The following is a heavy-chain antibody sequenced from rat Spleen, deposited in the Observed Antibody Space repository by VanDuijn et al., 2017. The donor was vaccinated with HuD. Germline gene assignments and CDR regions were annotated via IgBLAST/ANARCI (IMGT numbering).Heavy chain of an antibody. CDR2: ISPSGGST. D-gene: IGHD2-1*01. CDR3: AKEADTSYWYFDF. V-gene: IGHV5-27*01. Sequence: EVRLVESGGGLVQPGRSLKLFCAASGFTFNNYDMAWVRQAPTKGLEWIASISPSGGSTYYRDSVKGRFTISRDNAKSTLYLQMDSLRSEDTATYYCAKEADTSYWYFDFWGPGTMVTVSS. CDR1: GFTFNNYD. J-gene: IGHJ1*01.